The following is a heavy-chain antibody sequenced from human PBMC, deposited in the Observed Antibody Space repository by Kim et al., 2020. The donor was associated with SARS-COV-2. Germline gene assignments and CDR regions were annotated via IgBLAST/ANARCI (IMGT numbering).Heavy chain of an antibody. CDR2: IKQDGSEK. CDR1: GFTFSDFW. CDR3: ARDLALDH. Sequence: GGSLRLSCAASGFTFSDFWMSWVRQAPGRGLGWVANIKQDGSEKSYLDSVKGQFTISRDNAKNSLYLQMNNLRAEDTAVYYCARDLALDHWGQGTLVTVSS. V-gene: IGHV3-7*03. J-gene: IGHJ5*02.